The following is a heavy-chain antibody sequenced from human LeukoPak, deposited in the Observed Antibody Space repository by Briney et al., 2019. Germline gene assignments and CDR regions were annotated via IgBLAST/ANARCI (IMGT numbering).Heavy chain of an antibody. CDR1: GASITTYY. D-gene: IGHD1-26*01. V-gene: IGHV4-59*01. J-gene: IGHJ4*02. CDR2: IHSSGSA. CDR3: AKDILDMGATHYFDY. Sequence: SETLSLTCTVSGASITTYYWSWIRQPPGKGLECIGQIHSSGSANYNPSLRSRVAMSLDASKNQFSLTVSSVTAADTAMYYCAKDILDMGATHYFDYWGQGSLLTVSS.